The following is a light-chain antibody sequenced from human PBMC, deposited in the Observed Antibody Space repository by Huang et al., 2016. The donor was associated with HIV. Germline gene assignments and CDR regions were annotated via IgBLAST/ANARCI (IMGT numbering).Light chain of an antibody. CDR3: QQSYSTPRT. Sequence: DIQMTQSPSSLSASVGDRVTITCRASQSISSYLNWYQQKPGKAPKLLIYAASSLQSGVTSMFSGSGSGTDFTLTISSLQPEDFATYYCQQSYSTPRTFGQGTKVEIK. CDR1: QSISSY. J-gene: IGKJ1*01. CDR2: AAS. V-gene: IGKV1-39*01.